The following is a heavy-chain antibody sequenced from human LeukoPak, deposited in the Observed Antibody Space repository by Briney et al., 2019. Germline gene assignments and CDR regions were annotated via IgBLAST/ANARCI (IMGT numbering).Heavy chain of an antibody. J-gene: IGHJ4*02. V-gene: IGHV3-33*01. CDR1: GFTFSTYG. CDR3: ARGSYDNSGIFDY. Sequence: QSGGSLRLSCGASGFTFSTYGMHWVRQAPGKGLEWVAVIWYDGSNKYFADSVKGRFTISRDNSKNTLYLQMNNLRAEDTAVYYCARGSYDNSGIFDYWGQGTLVTVSS. CDR2: IWYDGSNK. D-gene: IGHD3-22*01.